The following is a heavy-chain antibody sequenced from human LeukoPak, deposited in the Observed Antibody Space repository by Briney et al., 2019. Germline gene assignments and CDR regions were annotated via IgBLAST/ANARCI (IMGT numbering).Heavy chain of an antibody. J-gene: IGHJ4*02. CDR3: ASQRNWNDGFDY. Sequence: ASVKVSCKASGYTFTGYYIHWVRQAPGRGREWMAWINPNSGDTTYAQKFQGRVTVTRDTSISTAYMELSRLTSDDTAVYYCASQRNWNDGFDYLGQGTLVTVSS. CDR1: GYTFTGYY. D-gene: IGHD1-1*01. CDR2: INPNSGDT. V-gene: IGHV1-2*02.